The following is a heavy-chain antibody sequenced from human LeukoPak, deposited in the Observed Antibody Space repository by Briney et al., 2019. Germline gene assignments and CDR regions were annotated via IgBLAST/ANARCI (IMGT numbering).Heavy chain of an antibody. J-gene: IGHJ3*02. Sequence: SETLSLICSVSGGSISSYYWSWIRQPAGKGLEWIGRIYTSGSTNYNPSLKSRVTISVDTSKNQFSLKLSSVTAADTAVYYCARGRAAAGPARRDDAFDIWGQGTMVTVSS. V-gene: IGHV4-4*07. CDR2: IYTSGST. CDR1: GGSISSYY. D-gene: IGHD6-13*01. CDR3: ARGRAAAGPARRDDAFDI.